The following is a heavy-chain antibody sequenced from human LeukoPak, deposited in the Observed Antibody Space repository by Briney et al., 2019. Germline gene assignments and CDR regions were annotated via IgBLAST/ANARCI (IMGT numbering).Heavy chain of an antibody. V-gene: IGHV4-4*07. J-gene: IGHJ4*02. D-gene: IGHD2-2*02. CDR1: GGSINSYY. CDR3: AREESYCSSTSCYTGFDY. Sequence: SETLSLTCTVSGGSINSYYWSWIRQSAGKGLEWIGRIYTSGSTNSNPSLKSRLTVSVDTSKNQFSLRLSSVTAADTAVYYCAREESYCSSTSCYTGFDYWGQGTLVTVSS. CDR2: IYTSGST.